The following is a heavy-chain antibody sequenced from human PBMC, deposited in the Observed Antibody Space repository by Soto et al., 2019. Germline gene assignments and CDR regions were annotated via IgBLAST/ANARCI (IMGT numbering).Heavy chain of an antibody. CDR3: ARGFHSSGWPGYNWFDP. J-gene: IGHJ5*02. D-gene: IGHD6-19*01. CDR2: IYYSGST. V-gene: IGHV4-59*01. CDR1: GGSISSYY. Sequence: PSETLSLTCTVSGGSISSYYWSWIRQPPGKGLEWIGYIYYSGSTNYNPSLKSRVTISVDTSKNQFSLKLSSVTAADTAVYYCARGFHSSGWPGYNWFDPWGQGTLVTVSS.